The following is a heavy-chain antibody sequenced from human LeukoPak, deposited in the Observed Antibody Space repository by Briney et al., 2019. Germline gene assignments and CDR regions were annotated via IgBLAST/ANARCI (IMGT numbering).Heavy chain of an antibody. CDR3: AKDSRSSGWYGWFDP. D-gene: IGHD6-19*01. CDR1: GFTFSSYA. CDR2: ISYDGSNK. V-gene: IGHV3-30*18. Sequence: GGSLRLSCAASGFTFSSYAMSWVRQAPGKGLEWVAVISYDGSNKYYADSVKGRFTISRDNSKNTLYLQMNSLRAEDTAVYYCAKDSRSSGWYGWFDPWGQGTLVTVSS. J-gene: IGHJ5*02.